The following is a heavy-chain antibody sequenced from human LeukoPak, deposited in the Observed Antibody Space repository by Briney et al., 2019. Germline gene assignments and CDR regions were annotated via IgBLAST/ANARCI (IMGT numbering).Heavy chain of an antibody. V-gene: IGHV4-34*01. D-gene: IGHD1-1*01. CDR1: GGSFSVYY. CDR3: ARVIRAVQKYYFDY. CDR2: INHSGST. Sequence: SETLSLTCAVYGGSFSVYYWSWIRQPPGKGLEWIGEINHSGSTNYNPSLKSRVTISVDTSKNQFSLKLSSVTAADTAVYYCARVIRAVQKYYFDYWGQGTLVTVSS. J-gene: IGHJ4*02.